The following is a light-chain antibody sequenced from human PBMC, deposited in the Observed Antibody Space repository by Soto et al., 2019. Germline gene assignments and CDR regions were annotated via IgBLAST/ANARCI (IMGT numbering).Light chain of an antibody. V-gene: IGKV1-39*01. CDR2: GAD. CDR3: QQSYSTPLP. CDR1: QSISTN. Sequence: IQMTQSASSLSASVGDSVTITCRASQSISTNLNWYQQKTGKAPNLLIFGADSLQTGVPPRFSGSGSGTGFSFPFSSLQPEDFAIYSCQQSYSTPLPFGGGTKV. J-gene: IGKJ4*01.